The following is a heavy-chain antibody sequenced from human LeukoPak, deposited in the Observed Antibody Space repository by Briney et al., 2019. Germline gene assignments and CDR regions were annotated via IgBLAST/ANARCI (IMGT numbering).Heavy chain of an antibody. D-gene: IGHD5-24*01. Sequence: ASVKVSCKASGGTFSSYAISWVRQAPGQGLERMGGIIPIFGTANYAQKFQGRVTITTDESTSTAYIELSSLRSEDTAVYYCARDRGRDGYNSFGLFDYWGQGTLVTVSS. CDR2: IIPIFGTA. CDR3: ARDRGRDGYNSFGLFDY. CDR1: GGTFSSYA. V-gene: IGHV1-69*05. J-gene: IGHJ4*02.